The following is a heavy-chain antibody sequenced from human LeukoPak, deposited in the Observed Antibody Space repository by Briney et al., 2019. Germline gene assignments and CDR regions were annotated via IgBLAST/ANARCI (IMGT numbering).Heavy chain of an antibody. Sequence: GGSLRLSCAASGFTFSNYAMSWVRQAPGKGLEWVSGMSGSGGSTYYADSVKGRFTISRDNSKNTLYLQMNSLRAEDTAVYYCAKDLRPIVGATTFAYWGQGTLATVSS. J-gene: IGHJ4*02. V-gene: IGHV3-23*01. D-gene: IGHD1-26*01. CDR1: GFTFSNYA. CDR2: MSGSGGST. CDR3: AKDLRPIVGATTFAY.